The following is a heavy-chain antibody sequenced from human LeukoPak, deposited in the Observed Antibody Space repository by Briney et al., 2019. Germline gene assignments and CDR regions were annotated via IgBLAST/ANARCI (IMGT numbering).Heavy chain of an antibody. CDR3: ARDQGVITPIDALDI. D-gene: IGHD3-22*01. CDR1: GYTFTSYG. V-gene: IGHV1-18*01. J-gene: IGHJ3*02. CDR2: ISAYNDNT. Sequence: ASVKVSCKASGYTFTSYGISWVRQAPGQGLEWMGWISAYNDNTNYAQKLQGRVTMTTDTSTSTAYMELRSLRSDDTAVYYCARDQGVITPIDALDIWGQGTMVTVSS.